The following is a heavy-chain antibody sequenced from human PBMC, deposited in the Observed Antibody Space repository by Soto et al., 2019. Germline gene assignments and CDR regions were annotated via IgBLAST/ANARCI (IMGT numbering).Heavy chain of an antibody. D-gene: IGHD2-2*01. Sequence: SETLSLTCTVSGGSINSYYGSWIRQPPGEGLEWIGYVYYSGTTNYIPSLKSRVTISVDRSKNQFSLKLSSVTAADTAVYYCARNYCTSTSCHPFDCWGQGTLVTVSS. CDR2: VYYSGTT. CDR1: GGSINSYY. V-gene: IGHV4-59*12. CDR3: ARNYCTSTSCHPFDC. J-gene: IGHJ4*02.